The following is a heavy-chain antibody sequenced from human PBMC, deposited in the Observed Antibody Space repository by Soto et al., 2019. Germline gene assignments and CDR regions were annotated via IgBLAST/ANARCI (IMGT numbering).Heavy chain of an antibody. Sequence: GGSLRLSRSTPGFTFKSYDIHWVPQGKGKGLEWVSAIGTAGDTYYPGSVKGRFTISRENAKNSLYLQMNSLRAEDTAVYYCARGSRYSSSWYGGVDYWGQGTLVTVSS. V-gene: IGHV3-13*01. J-gene: IGHJ4*02. CDR2: IGTAGDT. D-gene: IGHD6-13*01. CDR3: ARGSRYSSSWYGGVDY. CDR1: GFTFKSYD.